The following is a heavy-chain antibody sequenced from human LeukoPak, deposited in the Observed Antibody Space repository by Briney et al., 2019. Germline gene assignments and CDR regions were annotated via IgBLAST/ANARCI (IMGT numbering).Heavy chain of an antibody. CDR3: ARGPTYYYDSSGYGEFDY. V-gene: IGHV3-30*03. CDR2: VGNDEKTK. D-gene: IGHD3-22*01. J-gene: IGHJ4*02. Sequence: GGSLRLSCAASGLTFSSYWMRWVRQAPGKGLEWVAVVGNDEKTKFYADSLKGRFTISRDNSKNTLYLQMNSLRAEDTAVYYCARGPTYYYDSSGYGEFDYWGQGTLVTVSS. CDR1: GLTFSSYW.